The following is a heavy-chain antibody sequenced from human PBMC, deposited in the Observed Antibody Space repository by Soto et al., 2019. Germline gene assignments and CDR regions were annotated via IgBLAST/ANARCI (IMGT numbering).Heavy chain of an antibody. Sequence: ASVKVSCKASGYTFTVHYIHWVRQAPGQGPELMGGIDPASGDTRYSQKFQGRVTMTSDTSITTVYMELNHLSHDDRAVYYCGRGRSGQLVVFYWGQG. V-gene: IGHV1-2*02. CDR1: GYTFTVHY. CDR2: IDPASGDT. D-gene: IGHD3-10*01. CDR3: GRGRSGQLVVFY. J-gene: IGHJ4*02.